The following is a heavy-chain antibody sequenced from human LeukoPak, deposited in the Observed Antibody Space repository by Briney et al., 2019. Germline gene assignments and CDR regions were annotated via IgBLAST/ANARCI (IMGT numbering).Heavy chain of an antibody. J-gene: IGHJ3*02. Sequence: SETLSLTCAVYGGSFSGYYWSWIRQPPGKGLEWIGEINHSGSTNYNPSLKSRVTISVDTSKNQFSLKLSSVTAADTAVYYCASILWFGESSPNDAFDIWGQGTMVTVFS. CDR1: GGSFSGYY. V-gene: IGHV4-34*01. CDR3: ASILWFGESSPNDAFDI. CDR2: INHSGST. D-gene: IGHD3-10*01.